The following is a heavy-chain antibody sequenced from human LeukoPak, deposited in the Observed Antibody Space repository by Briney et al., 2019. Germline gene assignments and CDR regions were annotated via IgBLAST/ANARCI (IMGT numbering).Heavy chain of an antibody. CDR2: IKQDGSEK. J-gene: IGHJ4*02. CDR3: ARLKKQYYYGSSGYYYFDY. D-gene: IGHD3-22*01. CDR1: GFTFSSYW. Sequence: GGSLRLSCAASGFTFSSYWMSWVRQAPGKGLEWVANIKQDGSEKYYVDSVKGRFTISRDNAKNSLYLQVNSLRAEDTAVYYCARLKKQYYYGSSGYYYFDYWGQGTLVTVSS. V-gene: IGHV3-7*03.